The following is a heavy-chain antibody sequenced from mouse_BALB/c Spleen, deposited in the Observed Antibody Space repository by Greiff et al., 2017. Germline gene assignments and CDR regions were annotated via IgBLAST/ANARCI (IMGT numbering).Heavy chain of an antibody. CDR2: ISSGGST. V-gene: IGHV5-6-5*01. CDR3: AGGRRDGSLCAMDY. J-gene: IGHJ4*01. Sequence: EVKLMESGGGLVKPGGSLKLSCAASGFTFSSYAMSWVRQTPGKRLEWVASISSGGSTYYPDSVKGRFTISSDNARNILNLHMSSLRSEDTAMFYGAGGRRDGSLCAMDYWGQGTTVTVSS. D-gene: IGHD2-3*01. CDR1: GFTFSSYA.